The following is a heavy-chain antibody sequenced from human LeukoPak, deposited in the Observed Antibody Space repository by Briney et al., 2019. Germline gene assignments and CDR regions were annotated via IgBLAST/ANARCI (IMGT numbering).Heavy chain of an antibody. CDR1: GFTFSTYS. Sequence: GGSLRLSCAASGFTFSTYSMSWVRQAPGKGLEWVSLIYSGGSTDYADSVKGRFTISRDNSKNTLYLQMHSLRVEDTAVYYCARGRRWGQGTLVTVSS. J-gene: IGHJ4*02. V-gene: IGHV3-66*01. CDR3: ARGRR. CDR2: IYSGGST.